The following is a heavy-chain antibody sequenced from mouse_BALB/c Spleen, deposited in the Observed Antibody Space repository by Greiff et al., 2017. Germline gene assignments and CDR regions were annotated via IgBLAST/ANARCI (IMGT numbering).Heavy chain of an antibody. CDR3: ARQNWDGFAY. D-gene: IGHD4-1*01. Sequence: EVKLVESGGGLVKPGGSLKLSCAASGFTFSSYTMSWVRQTPEKRLEWVAYISNGGGSTYYPDTVKGRFTISRDNAKNTLYLQMSSLKSEDTAMYYCARQNWDGFAYWGQGTLVTVSA. J-gene: IGHJ3*01. CDR2: ISNGGGST. V-gene: IGHV5-12-2*01. CDR1: GFTFSSYT.